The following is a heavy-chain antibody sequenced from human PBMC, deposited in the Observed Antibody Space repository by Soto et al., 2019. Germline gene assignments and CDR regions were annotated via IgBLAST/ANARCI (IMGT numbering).Heavy chain of an antibody. CDR3: ARSIVVVTALDY. V-gene: IGHV1-3*05. J-gene: IGHJ4*02. Sequence: QVQLVQSGAEEKKPGASVKVSCKASGYTFTSYAMHLVRQAPGQRLEWMGWINAGNGNTKYSQKFQGRVTITRDTSASTAYRELSSLRSEDTAVYYCARSIVVVTALDYWGQGPLVTVSS. CDR1: GYTFTSYA. CDR2: INAGNGNT. D-gene: IGHD2-21*02.